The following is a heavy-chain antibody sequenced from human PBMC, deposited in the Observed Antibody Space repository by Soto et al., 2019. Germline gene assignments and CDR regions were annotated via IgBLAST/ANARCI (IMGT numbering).Heavy chain of an antibody. CDR2: ISWNSGSI. V-gene: IGHV3-9*01. D-gene: IGHD3-16*01. Sequence: EVQLVESGGGLVQPGRSLRLSCAASGFTFDDYAMHWVRQAPGKGLEWVSGISWNSGSIGYAVSVKGRFTISRDNAKNSLYLQMNSLRAEDTALYYFAKDSTLGGWGGMDVWGQGTTVTVSS. J-gene: IGHJ6*02. CDR1: GFTFDDYA. CDR3: AKDSTLGGWGGMDV.